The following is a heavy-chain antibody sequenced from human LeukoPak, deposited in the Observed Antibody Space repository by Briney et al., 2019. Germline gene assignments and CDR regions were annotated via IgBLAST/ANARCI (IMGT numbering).Heavy chain of an antibody. Sequence: GASVKVSCKASGYTFTGYYMHWVRQAPGQGLEWMGWINPNSGGTNYAQKFQGRVTMTRDTSISTAYMELSRLRSDDTAVYYCARDLLGVVVNDAFDIWGQGTMVTVSS. CDR2: INPNSGGT. J-gene: IGHJ3*02. CDR1: GYTFTGYY. D-gene: IGHD3-22*01. V-gene: IGHV1-2*02. CDR3: ARDLLGVVVNDAFDI.